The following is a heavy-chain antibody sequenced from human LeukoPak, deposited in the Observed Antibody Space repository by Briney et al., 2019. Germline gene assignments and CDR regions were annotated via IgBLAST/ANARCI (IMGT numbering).Heavy chain of an antibody. Sequence: ASVKVSCKPSSYTFTSHGITWVRQAPGQGLEWVGWISAYNGNTKYAQKFQGRVTMTTDASTSTVYMELRSLRSDDTAVYYCARRKYDYVWGSYRYDYYYYYMDVWGKGTTVTISS. J-gene: IGHJ6*03. CDR3: ARRKYDYVWGSYRYDYYYYYMDV. CDR2: ISAYNGNT. V-gene: IGHV1-18*01. CDR1: SYTFTSHG. D-gene: IGHD3-16*02.